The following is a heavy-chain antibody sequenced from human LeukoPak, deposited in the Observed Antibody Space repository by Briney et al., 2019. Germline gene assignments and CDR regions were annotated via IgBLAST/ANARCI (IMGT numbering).Heavy chain of an antibody. CDR2: ISGSGVYT. J-gene: IGHJ4*02. D-gene: IGHD4-11*01. V-gene: IGHV3-23*01. Sequence: GGSLRLSCGASGFIFSKYAMSWVRQAPGKGLEWVSAISGSGVYTYYADSVKGRFTISRDNSKNMIYLQMNSLRVEDTAVYYCAKGYSNYDYWGQGTLVTVSS. CDR3: AKGYSNYDY. CDR1: GFIFSKYA.